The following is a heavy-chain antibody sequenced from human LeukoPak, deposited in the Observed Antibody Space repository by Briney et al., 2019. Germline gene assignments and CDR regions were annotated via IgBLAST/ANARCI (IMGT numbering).Heavy chain of an antibody. CDR2: FYYSGST. D-gene: IGHD4-17*01. Sequence: SETLSLTCTVHGGSISSYSWSWIRQPPGKGLEWIGYFYYSGSTNYNPSLKSRVTKSVDTSKNQFSLRLSSVTVADTAVYYCARSLTVTYGAFDIWGQGTMVTVSS. CDR3: ARSLTVTYGAFDI. V-gene: IGHV4-59*01. J-gene: IGHJ3*02. CDR1: GGSISSYS.